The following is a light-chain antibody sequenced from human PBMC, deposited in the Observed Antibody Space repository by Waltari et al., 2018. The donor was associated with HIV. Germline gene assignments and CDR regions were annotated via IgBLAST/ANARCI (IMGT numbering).Light chain of an antibody. J-gene: IGKJ2*01. CDR3: QQTFSPPRT. CDR1: ESIISY. CDR2: GTS. V-gene: IGKV1-39*01. Sequence: DINMTQSPSSLSASVGDRVTITCRASESIISYLNWYHQSPGKAPTLLIFGTSTHQDGVPSRFSGSGSETEFALSIAGLQREDFGTYFCQQTFSPPRTFGPGT.